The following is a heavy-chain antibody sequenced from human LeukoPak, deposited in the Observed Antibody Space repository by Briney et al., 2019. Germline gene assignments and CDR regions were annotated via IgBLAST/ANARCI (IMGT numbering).Heavy chain of an antibody. Sequence: PGGSLRLSCAASGFTFSSYAMTWVRQAPGKGLEWVSVIYSGGTTYYADSVKGRFTISRDNSKNTLYLQMNSLRAEDTAVYYCARWVRSGSLNYGMDVWGQGTTVTVPS. CDR3: ARWVRSGSLNYGMDV. D-gene: IGHD3-10*01. CDR1: GFTFSSYA. CDR2: IYSGGTT. V-gene: IGHV3-53*01. J-gene: IGHJ6*02.